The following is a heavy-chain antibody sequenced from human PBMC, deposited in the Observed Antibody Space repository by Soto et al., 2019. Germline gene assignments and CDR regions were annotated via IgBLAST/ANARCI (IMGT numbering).Heavy chain of an antibody. CDR2: VYYRGRS. V-gene: IGHV4-39*01. J-gene: IGHJ4*02. D-gene: IGHD2-8*01. Sequence: SETLSLTCTVSGGSVSNSNYYWGWIRQSPGRGLEWIGSVYYRGRSYSKSSVKSRVTISVDTSKNQFSLNLNSVTASDTAVYFCVSQRTSVLTQAYFDYWGPGALVTVSS. CDR1: GGSVSNSNYY. CDR3: VSQRTSVLTQAYFDY.